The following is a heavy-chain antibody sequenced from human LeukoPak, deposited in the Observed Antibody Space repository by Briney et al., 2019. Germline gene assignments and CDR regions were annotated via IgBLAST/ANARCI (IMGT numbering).Heavy chain of an antibody. D-gene: IGHD3-22*01. CDR1: GFTFSSYE. Sequence: GGSLRLSCAVSGFTFSSYEMNWVRQAPGKGLEWVSYITRDASTIYYADSVKGRFTISRDNAKNSLYLRMNSLRAEDTAVYYCARCHSSGYYNWFDPWGQGTLVTVSS. CDR3: ARCHSSGYYNWFDP. CDR2: ITRDASTI. J-gene: IGHJ5*02. V-gene: IGHV3-48*03.